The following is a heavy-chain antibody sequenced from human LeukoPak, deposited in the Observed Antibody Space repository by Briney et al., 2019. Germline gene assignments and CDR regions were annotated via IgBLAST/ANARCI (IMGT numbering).Heavy chain of an antibody. V-gene: IGHV3-23*01. Sequence: PGGSLRLSCAASGFTFSSYAMSWVRQAPGKGLEWVSGISGSDGSTNYADSVKGRFTISRENSKNTLYLQMNSLRAEDTAVYYCARSPQEIFDFWGQGTLVTVSS. CDR2: ISGSDGST. J-gene: IGHJ4*02. CDR1: GFTFSSYA. CDR3: ARSPQEIFDF.